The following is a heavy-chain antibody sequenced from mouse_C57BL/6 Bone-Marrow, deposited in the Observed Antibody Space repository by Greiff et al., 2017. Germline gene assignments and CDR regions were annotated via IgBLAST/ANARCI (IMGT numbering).Heavy chain of an antibody. CDR2: IYPGDGDT. J-gene: IGHJ1*03. CDR3: ARGGYGISDWYFDV. CDR1: GYAFSSYW. Sequence: VQLQQSGAELVKPGASVKISCKASGYAFSSYWMNWVKQRPGKGLEWIGQIYPGDGDTNYNGKFKGKATLTADKSSSTAYMPLSSLTSEDSAVYFFARGGYGISDWYFDVWGTGTTVTVSS. D-gene: IGHD1-1*01. V-gene: IGHV1-80*01.